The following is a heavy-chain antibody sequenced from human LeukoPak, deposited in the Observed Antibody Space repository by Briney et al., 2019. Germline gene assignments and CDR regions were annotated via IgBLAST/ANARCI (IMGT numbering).Heavy chain of an antibody. D-gene: IGHD3-22*01. CDR3: ARDFYDTSGYYYDY. J-gene: IGHJ4*02. CDR1: GFSFSDYY. CDR2: ISSGGDTI. V-gene: IGHV3-11*04. Sequence: GGSLRLSCAASGFSFSDYYMTWIRQAPGKGLEWVSYISSGGDTIYYADSVKGRFTISRDNAKNSLYLQMNSLRAEDTAVYYCARDFYDTSGYYYDYWGQGTLVTVSS.